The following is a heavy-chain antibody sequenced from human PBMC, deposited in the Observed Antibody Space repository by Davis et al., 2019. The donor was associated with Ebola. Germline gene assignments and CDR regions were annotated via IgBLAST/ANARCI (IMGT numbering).Heavy chain of an antibody. CDR1: GFTFSSYA. J-gene: IGHJ6*02. D-gene: IGHD1-26*01. V-gene: IGHV3-43*02. CDR3: AKEKVGYYHYYGMDV. CDR2: ISVDGDNT. Sequence: PGGSLRLSCAASGFTFSSYAMSWVRQAPGKGLEWVSMISVDGDNTYYADSVKGRFIISRDNSKNSLFLQMNSLTTEDTALYYCAKEKVGYYHYYGMDVWGQGTTVTVSS.